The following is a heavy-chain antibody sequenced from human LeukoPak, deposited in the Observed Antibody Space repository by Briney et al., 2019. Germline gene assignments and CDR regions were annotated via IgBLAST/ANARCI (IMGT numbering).Heavy chain of an antibody. D-gene: IGHD3-22*01. J-gene: IGHJ4*02. CDR3: ARREGYYYDSSGSFGY. V-gene: IGHV4-31*03. CDR1: GGSISSGGYY. CDR2: IYYSGST. Sequence: PSETLSLTCTVSGGSISSGGYYWSWIRQHPGKGLEWIGYIYYSGSTYYNPSLKSRVTISVDTSKNQFSLKLSSVTAADTAVYYCARREGYYYDSSGSFGYWGQGTLVTVSS.